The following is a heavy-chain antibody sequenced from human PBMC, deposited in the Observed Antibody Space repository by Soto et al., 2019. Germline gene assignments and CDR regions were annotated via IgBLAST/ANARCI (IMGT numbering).Heavy chain of an antibody. CDR3: ARDRIRRSTGYSGYDFAFAY. CDR2: IIPIFGTA. D-gene: IGHD5-12*01. CDR1: GGTFSSYA. Sequence: QVQLVQSGAEVKKPGSSVKVSCKASGGTFSSYAISWVRQAPGHGLEWIGGIIPIFGTANYAQKFQVRVTITADESTSTAYMELSSLRSEDTAVYYCARDRIRRSTGYSGYDFAFAYWGQGTLVTVSS. J-gene: IGHJ4*02. V-gene: IGHV1-69*01.